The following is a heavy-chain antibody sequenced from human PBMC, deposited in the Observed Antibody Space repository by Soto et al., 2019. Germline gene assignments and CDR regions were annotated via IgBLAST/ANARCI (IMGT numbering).Heavy chain of an antibody. V-gene: IGHV4-34*01. CDR1: CGSFSGYY. CDR3: AGTMVRGVIRPFDY. Sequence: SETLSLTCAVYCGSFSGYYWSWIRQPPGKGLEWIGEINHSGSTNYNPSLKSRVTISVDTSKNQFSLKLSSVTAADTAVYYCAGTMVRGVIRPFDYWGQGTLVTVSS. D-gene: IGHD3-10*01. J-gene: IGHJ4*02. CDR2: INHSGST.